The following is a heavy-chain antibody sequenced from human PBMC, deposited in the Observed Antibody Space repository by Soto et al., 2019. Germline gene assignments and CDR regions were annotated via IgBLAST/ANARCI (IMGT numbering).Heavy chain of an antibody. CDR3: ARAPAAKKQLFDY. CDR2: IYYSGST. D-gene: IGHD2-2*01. J-gene: IGHJ4*02. Sequence: SETLSLTCTVSGGSISRGGYYWSWIRQHPGKGLEWIGYIYYSGSTYYNPSLKSRVTISVDTSKNQFSLKLSSVTAADTAVYYCARAPAAKKQLFDYWGQGTLVTVSS. CDR1: GGSISRGGYY. V-gene: IGHV4-31*03.